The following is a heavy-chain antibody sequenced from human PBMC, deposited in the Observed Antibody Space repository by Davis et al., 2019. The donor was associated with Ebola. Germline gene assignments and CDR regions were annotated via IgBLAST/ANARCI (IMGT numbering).Heavy chain of an antibody. D-gene: IGHD3-9*01. CDR2: IIPILGIA. V-gene: IGHV1-69*04. Sequence: SVKVSCKASGYTFTSYDISWVRQAPGQGLEWMGRIIPILGIANYAQKFQGRVTITADKSTSTAYMELSSLRSEDTAVYYCARGTILGRDDILTGDWVDFDYWGQGTLVTVSS. J-gene: IGHJ4*02. CDR3: ARGTILGRDDILTGDWVDFDY. CDR1: GYTFTSYD.